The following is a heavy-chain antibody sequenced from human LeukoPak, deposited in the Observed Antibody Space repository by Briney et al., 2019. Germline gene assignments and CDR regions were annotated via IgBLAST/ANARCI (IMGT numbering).Heavy chain of an antibody. J-gene: IGHJ3*02. V-gene: IGHV3-9*01. CDR1: GFTFDDYA. CDR2: ISWNSGSI. CDR3: AKDHYYDSSGYRTRSAFDI. D-gene: IGHD3-22*01. Sequence: SGGSLRLSCAASGFTFDDYAMHWVRQAPGKGLEWVSGISWNSGSIGYADSVKGRFTISRDNAKNSLYLQMNSLRAEDTALYYCAKDHYYDSSGYRTRSAFDIWGQGTMVTVSS.